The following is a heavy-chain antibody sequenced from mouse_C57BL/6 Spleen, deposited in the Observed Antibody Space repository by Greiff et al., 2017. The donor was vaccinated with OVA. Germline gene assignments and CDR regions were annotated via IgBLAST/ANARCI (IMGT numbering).Heavy chain of an antibody. Sequence: QVQLQQPGTELVKPGASVKLSCKASGYTFTSYWMHWVKQRPGQGLEWIGNINPSNGGTNYNEKFKSKATLTVDKSSSTAYMQLSSLTSEDSAVYYCARGRPQAYYSNYESLAYWGQGTLVTVSA. CDR1: GYTFTSYW. D-gene: IGHD2-5*01. CDR2: INPSNGGT. CDR3: ARGRPQAYYSNYESLAY. J-gene: IGHJ3*01. V-gene: IGHV1-53*01.